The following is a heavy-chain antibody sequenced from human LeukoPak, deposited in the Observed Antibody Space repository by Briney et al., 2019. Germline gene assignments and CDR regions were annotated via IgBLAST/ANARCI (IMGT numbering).Heavy chain of an antibody. CDR3: AKEEPRYYYDSSGPARFDAFDI. CDR2: ISYDGSNK. Sequence: PGGSLRLSCAASGFTFSSYGMHWVRQAPGKGLEWVAVISYDGSNKYYADSVKGRFTISRDNSKNTLYLQMNSLRAEDTAVYYCAKEEPRYYYDSSGPARFDAFDIWGQGTMVTVSS. V-gene: IGHV3-30*18. D-gene: IGHD3-22*01. J-gene: IGHJ3*02. CDR1: GFTFSSYG.